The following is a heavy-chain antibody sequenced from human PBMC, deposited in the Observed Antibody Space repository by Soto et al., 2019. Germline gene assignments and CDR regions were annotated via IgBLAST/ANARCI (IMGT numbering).Heavy chain of an antibody. CDR1: GFTFSSYA. J-gene: IGHJ1*01. CDR2: ISGSGGST. D-gene: IGHD2-2*01. Sequence: PGGSLRLSCAASGFTFSSYAMSWVRQASGKGLEWVSAISGSGGSTYYADSVKGRFTISRDNSKNTLYLQMNSLRAEDTAVYYCAKVKGIVVVPAAPFQHWGQGTLVTVSS. CDR3: AKVKGIVVVPAAPFQH. V-gene: IGHV3-23*01.